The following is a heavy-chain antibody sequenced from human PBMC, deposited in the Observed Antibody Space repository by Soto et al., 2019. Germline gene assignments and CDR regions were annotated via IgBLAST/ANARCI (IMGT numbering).Heavy chain of an antibody. J-gene: IGHJ5*02. V-gene: IGHV1-69*06. Sequence: GASVKVSCKASGGTFSTYAISRVRQAPGQGLEWMGGIIPMSGRTTYAQKFQDRVTITADKSTTTAYMELSSLRSEDTAVYYCALGSDYLFDPWGRGTLVTVSS. CDR3: ALGSDYLFDP. D-gene: IGHD4-17*01. CDR2: IIPMSGRT. CDR1: GGTFSTYA.